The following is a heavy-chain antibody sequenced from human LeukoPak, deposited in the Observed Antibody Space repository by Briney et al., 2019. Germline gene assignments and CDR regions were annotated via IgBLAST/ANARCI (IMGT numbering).Heavy chain of an antibody. J-gene: IGHJ4*02. V-gene: IGHV4-59*12. Sequence: SETLSLTCTVSGGSISSYYWSWIRQPPGKGLEWIGYIYYSGSTNYNPSLKSRVTISVDKSKNQFSLKLSSVTAADTAVYYCACRALRYYFDYWGQGTLVTVSS. CDR2: IYYSGST. CDR1: GGSISSYY. CDR3: ACRALRYYFDY.